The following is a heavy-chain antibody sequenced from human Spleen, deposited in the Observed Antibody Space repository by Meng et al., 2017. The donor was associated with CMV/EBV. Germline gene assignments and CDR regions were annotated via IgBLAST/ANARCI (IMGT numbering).Heavy chain of an antibody. V-gene: IGHV3-30-3*01. Sequence: GESLKISCAASGFTFSSYAMHWVRQAPGKGLEWVAVISYDGSNKYYADSVKGRFTISRDNSKNTLYLQMNSLRAEDTAVYYCARSRTYYDILTGLNWGQGTLVTVSS. J-gene: IGHJ4*02. D-gene: IGHD3-9*01. CDR1: GFTFSSYA. CDR3: ARSRTYYDILTGLN. CDR2: ISYDGSNK.